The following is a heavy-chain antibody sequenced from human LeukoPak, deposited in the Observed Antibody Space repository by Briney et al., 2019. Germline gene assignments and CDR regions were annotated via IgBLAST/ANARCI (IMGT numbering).Heavy chain of an antibody. D-gene: IGHD3-22*01. CDR1: GGTFSSYA. CDR3: ARDSSGENLLDY. CDR2: IIPIFGTA. Sequence: PLASVMVSCKASGGTFSSYAISWVRQAPGQGLEWMGGIIPIFGTANYAQKFQGRVTITADESTSTAYMELSSLRSEDTAVYYCARDSSGENLLDYWGQGTLVTVSS. J-gene: IGHJ4*02. V-gene: IGHV1-69*13.